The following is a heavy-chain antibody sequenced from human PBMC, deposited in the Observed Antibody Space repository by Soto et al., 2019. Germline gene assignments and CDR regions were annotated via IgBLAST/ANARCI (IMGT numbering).Heavy chain of an antibody. D-gene: IGHD4-17*01. Sequence: PGGSLRLSCAASGFTFSSYAMSWVRQAPGKGLEWVSIITSDGRTYYADSVKGRFTISRDNSKNTVYLQMNSLRAEDTAVYYCAKDYSTVTTDPLSVVLFDYRGQGALVTVSS. V-gene: IGHV3-23*01. CDR1: GFTFSSYA. CDR3: AKDYSTVTTDPLSVVLFDY. J-gene: IGHJ4*02. CDR2: ITSDGRT.